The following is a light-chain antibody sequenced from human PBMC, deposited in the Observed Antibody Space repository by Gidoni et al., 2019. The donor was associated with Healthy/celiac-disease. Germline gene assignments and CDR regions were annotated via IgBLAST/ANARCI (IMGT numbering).Light chain of an antibody. V-gene: IGKV3-20*01. CDR1: QSVSSSY. J-gene: IGKJ2*01. CDR2: GAS. CDR3: QPYGSSPPYT. Sequence: EIVLTQSPGTLSLSPGERATLSCRASQSVSSSYLAWYQQKPGQAPRLLIYGASSRATCIPDRFSCSGSGTDFTLTISRLEPEDFAVYYCQPYGSSPPYTFGQGTKLEIK.